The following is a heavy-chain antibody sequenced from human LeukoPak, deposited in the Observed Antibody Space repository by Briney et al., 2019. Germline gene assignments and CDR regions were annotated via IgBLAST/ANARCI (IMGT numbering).Heavy chain of an antibody. V-gene: IGHV3-23*01. CDR2: ISGSGGST. D-gene: IGHD4-23*01. CDR3: AKSFPTVVRGGRYFDY. J-gene: IGHJ4*02. CDR1: GGSISSGSYY. Sequence: ETLSLTCTVSGGSISSGSYYWSWVRQAPGKGLEWVSAISGSGGSTYYADSVKGRFTISRDNSKNTLYLQMNSLRAEDTAVYYCAKSFPTVVRGGRYFDYWGQGTLVTVSS.